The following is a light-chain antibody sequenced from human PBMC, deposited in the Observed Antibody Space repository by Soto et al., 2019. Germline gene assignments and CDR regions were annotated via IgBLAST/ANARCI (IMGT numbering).Light chain of an antibody. J-gene: IGKJ1*01. Sequence: AIRMTQSPSSFSASTGDRVTITCRASQGISSYLAWYQQKPGKAPKLLIYAASTLQSGVPSSCSGSGSGTDFTLTLSCLQSEDFATYYCQQYYSYPRAFGQATKVDIK. CDR3: QQYYSYPRA. CDR1: QGISSY. CDR2: AAS. V-gene: IGKV1-8*01.